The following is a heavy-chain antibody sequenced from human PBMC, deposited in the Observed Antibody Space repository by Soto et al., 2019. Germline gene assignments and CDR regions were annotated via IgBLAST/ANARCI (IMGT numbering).Heavy chain of an antibody. CDR1: GGTFSSYT. CDR3: AKERGELLPGY. CDR2: IIPILGIA. J-gene: IGHJ4*02. V-gene: IGHV1-69*08. D-gene: IGHD1-26*01. Sequence: QVQLVQSGAEVKKPGSSVKVSCKASGGTFSSYTISWVRQAPGQGLEWMGRIIPILGIANYAQKFQGRVTITADKSTSTAYLELSRLRSEDTAVYYCAKERGELLPGYWGQGTLVTVSS.